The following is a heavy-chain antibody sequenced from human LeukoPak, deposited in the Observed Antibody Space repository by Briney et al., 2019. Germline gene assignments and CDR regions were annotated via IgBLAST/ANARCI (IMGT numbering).Heavy chain of an antibody. Sequence: SETLSLTCTGSGGSINGHYWTWIRQPPGKGLERIGFVYDNGNTNYNSSLQSRVTMSVDTSKNQLSLKMRSVTAADTAIYYCARVFRGVVTSNWFDPWGQGTLVTVAS. CDR1: GGSINGHY. CDR2: VYDNGNT. V-gene: IGHV4-59*11. D-gene: IGHD2-21*02. CDR3: ARVFRGVVTSNWFDP. J-gene: IGHJ5*02.